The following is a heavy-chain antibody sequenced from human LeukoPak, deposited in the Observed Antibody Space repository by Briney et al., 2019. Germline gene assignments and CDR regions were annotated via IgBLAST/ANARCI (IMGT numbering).Heavy chain of an antibody. V-gene: IGHV3-7*01. D-gene: IGHD1-26*01. CDR1: GFTFSSYW. Sequence: SGGSLRLSCAASGFTFSSYWMSWVRQAPGKGLEWVANIKQDGSEKYYVDSVKGRFTISRGNAKNSLYLQMNSLRAEDTAVYYCARGVGANAFDYWGQGTLVTVSS. CDR2: IKQDGSEK. CDR3: ARGVGANAFDY. J-gene: IGHJ4*02.